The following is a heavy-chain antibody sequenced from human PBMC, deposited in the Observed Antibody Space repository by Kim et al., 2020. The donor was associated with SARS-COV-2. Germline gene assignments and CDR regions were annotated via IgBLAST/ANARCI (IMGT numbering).Heavy chain of an antibody. CDR3: ARLGGGSPYYYYGLDV. J-gene: IGHJ6*02. CDR2: LYYSGII. D-gene: IGHD3-16*01. V-gene: IGHV4-59*08. CDR1: GGSISGYY. Sequence: SETLSLTCTVSGGSISGYYWSRIRQPPGKGLEWIGYLYYSGIIEYSPSLKSRATISLDTSKNQFSLKVKSVTAADTAVYYCARLGGGSPYYYYGLDVWGQGTTVTVSS.